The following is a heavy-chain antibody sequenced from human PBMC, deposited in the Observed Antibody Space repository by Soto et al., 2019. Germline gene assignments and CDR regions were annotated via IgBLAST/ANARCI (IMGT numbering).Heavy chain of an antibody. CDR3: ARSQGSSTSLEIYYYYYYGMDV. D-gene: IGHD2-2*01. J-gene: IGHJ6*02. V-gene: IGHV1-69*01. CDR1: GGTFSSYA. Sequence: QVQLVQSGAEVKKPGSSVKVSCKASGGTFSSYAISWVRQAPGQGLEWMGGIIPISGTANYAQKFQGRVTITADESTSTAYMELITRRSEDTAVYYCARSQGSSTSLEIYYYYYYGMDVWGQGTTVTVSS. CDR2: IIPISGTA.